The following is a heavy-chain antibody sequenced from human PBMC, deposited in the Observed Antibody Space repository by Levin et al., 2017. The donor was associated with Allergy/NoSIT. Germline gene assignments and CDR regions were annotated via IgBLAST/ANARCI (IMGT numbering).Heavy chain of an antibody. CDR1: GFTFSSYG. J-gene: IGHJ4*02. CDR3: AKGGEPLGNYYLSVLSWSDY. Sequence: GESLKISCAASGFTFSSYGMHWVRQAPGKGLEWVAVISYDGSNKYYADSVKGRFTISRDNSKNTLYLQMNSLRAEDTAVYYCAKGGEPLGNYYLSVLSWSDYWGQGTLVTVSS. CDR2: ISYDGSNK. D-gene: IGHD1-26*01. V-gene: IGHV3-30*18.